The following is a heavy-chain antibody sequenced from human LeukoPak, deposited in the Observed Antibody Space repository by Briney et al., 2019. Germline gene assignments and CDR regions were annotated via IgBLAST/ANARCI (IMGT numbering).Heavy chain of an antibody. D-gene: IGHD6-6*01. J-gene: IGHJ4*02. V-gene: IGHV4-31*03. CDR3: ARGEEYSSSSYFDY. CDR2: IYYSGST. Sequence: PPQTLSLTCTVSGGSISSGGYYWSWIRQHPGKGLEWIGYIYYSGSTYYNPSLKSRVTISVDTSKNQFSLKLSSVTAADTAVYYCARGEEYSSSSYFDYWGQGTLVTVSS. CDR1: GGSISSGGYY.